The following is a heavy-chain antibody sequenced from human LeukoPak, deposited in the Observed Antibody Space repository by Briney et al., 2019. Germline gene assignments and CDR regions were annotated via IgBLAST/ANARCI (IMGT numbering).Heavy chain of an antibody. CDR3: ARRSYYYDSSGYYYGFDP. J-gene: IGHJ5*02. CDR2: IYYSGST. CDR1: GGSISIYY. D-gene: IGHD3-22*01. V-gene: IGHV4-59*08. Sequence: PSETLSLTCTLSGGSISIYYWSWLRQPPGKGLEWIGYIYYSGSTNYNPSLKSRVTISVDTSKNQFSLKLSSVTASNTVAYYSARRSYYYDSSGYYYGFDPWGQGTLVTVSS.